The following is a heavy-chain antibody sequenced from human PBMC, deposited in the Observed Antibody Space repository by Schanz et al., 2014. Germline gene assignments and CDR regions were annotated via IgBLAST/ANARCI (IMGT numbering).Heavy chain of an antibody. D-gene: IGHD3-10*01. J-gene: IGHJ6*03. CDR3: VREENYPSFLGYYYYMDV. V-gene: IGHV3-30-3*01. CDR1: GFTFSDHF. CDR2: ISHDGNNK. Sequence: PGGSLRLSCAASGFTFSDHFMDWVRQAPGKGLEWAALISHDGNNKHYVDSVEGRFTISRDNSKSMLFLEMSSLRVEDTAVYYCVREENYPSFLGYYYYMDVWGKGTSVTVSS.